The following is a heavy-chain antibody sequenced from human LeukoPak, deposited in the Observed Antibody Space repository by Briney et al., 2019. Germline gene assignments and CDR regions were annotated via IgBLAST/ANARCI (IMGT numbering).Heavy chain of an antibody. CDR1: GYTFIGYY. V-gene: IGHV1-2*02. CDR3: ATVRDIVVGGGPYYFDY. Sequence: ASVKVSSKASGYTFIGYYLHWVRQAPGQGLEWMGWINPHNGDTNYAQKFQGRVTMTRDTSITTAYMELSRLKSDDTAVYYCATVRDIVVGGGPYYFDYWGQGTLVTVSS. CDR2: INPHNGDT. D-gene: IGHD2-15*01. J-gene: IGHJ4*02.